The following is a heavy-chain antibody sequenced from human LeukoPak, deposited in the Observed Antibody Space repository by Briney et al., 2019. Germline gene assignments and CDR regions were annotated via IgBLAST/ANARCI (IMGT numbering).Heavy chain of an antibody. D-gene: IGHD3-22*01. Sequence: GGSLRLSCAASGFTFSSYGMHWVRQAPGKGLEWVSTISGSGDPTYYADSVKGRFTISRDNSENTLYLHMNSLRAEDTAVYYCAKVKSSGYYPTDLDYWGQGTLVTVSS. CDR2: ISGSGDPT. V-gene: IGHV3-23*01. J-gene: IGHJ4*02. CDR1: GFTFSSYG. CDR3: AKVKSSGYYPTDLDY.